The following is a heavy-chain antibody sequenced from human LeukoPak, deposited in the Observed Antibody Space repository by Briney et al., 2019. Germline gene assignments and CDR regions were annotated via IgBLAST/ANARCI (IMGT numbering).Heavy chain of an antibody. CDR1: GFTFSSYA. CDR3: ARDNRDAFDI. J-gene: IGHJ3*02. Sequence: GRSLSLFCAASGFTFSSYAMHWVRQAPGKGLEWVAVISYDGSNKYYADSVKGRFTISRDNSKNTLYLQMNSMRAEDTAVYYCARDNRDAFDIWGQGTMVTVSS. CDR2: ISYDGSNK. D-gene: IGHD1-14*01. V-gene: IGHV3-30*04.